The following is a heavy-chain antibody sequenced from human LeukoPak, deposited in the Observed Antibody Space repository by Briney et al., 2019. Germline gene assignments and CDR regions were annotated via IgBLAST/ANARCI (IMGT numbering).Heavy chain of an antibody. CDR3: ARENWANDY. CDR1: GFTFTTYW. CDR2: IKEDGSQK. V-gene: IGHV3-7*01. Sequence: GGSLRLSCAASGFTFTTYWMTWVRQAPGKGLEWVANIKEDGSQKYYVDSVKGRFTISRDNAKNSLYLQMDSMKAEDTAVYYCARENWANDYWGQGTLVTVSS. J-gene: IGHJ4*02. D-gene: IGHD7-27*01.